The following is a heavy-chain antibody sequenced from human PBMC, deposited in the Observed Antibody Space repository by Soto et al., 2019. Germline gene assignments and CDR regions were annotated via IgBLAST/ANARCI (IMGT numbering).Heavy chain of an antibody. J-gene: IGHJ4*02. Sequence: QVQLQESGPGLVKPSGTLSLTCAVSGGSISSSNWWSWVRQPPGKGLEWIGEIYHSGSTNYNPSLKSLVTISVDKSKNQFSLKLSSVTAADTAVYYCARLPGFVGDSSGYYEPFFDYWGQGTLVTVSS. D-gene: IGHD3-22*01. V-gene: IGHV4-4*02. CDR2: IYHSGST. CDR1: GGSISSSNW. CDR3: ARLPGFVGDSSGYYEPFFDY.